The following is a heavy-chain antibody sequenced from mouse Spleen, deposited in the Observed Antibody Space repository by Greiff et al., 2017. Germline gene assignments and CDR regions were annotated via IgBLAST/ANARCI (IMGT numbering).Heavy chain of an antibody. CDR1: GYTFTDYY. CDR2: INPNNGGT. CDR3: ARGDYYGSIYAMEY. V-gene: IGHV1-26*01. J-gene: IGHJ4*01. Sequence: VQLQQSGPELVKPGASVKISCKASGYTFTDYYMNWVKQSHGKSLEWIGDINPNNGGTSYNQKFKGKATLTVDKSSSTAYMELRSLTSEDSAVYYCARGDYYGSIYAMEYWGQGTSVTVSS. D-gene: IGHD1-1*01.